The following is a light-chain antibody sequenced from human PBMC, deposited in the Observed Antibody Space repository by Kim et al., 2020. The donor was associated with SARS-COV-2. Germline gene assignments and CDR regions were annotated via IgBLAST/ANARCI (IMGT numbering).Light chain of an antibody. J-gene: IGKJ4*01. Sequence: LSASWEDRVPITCQASQDSTNYLNWYQQKPGNAPKLLIYDASNLETGVPSRFSGSGTGTHFTFTISSLQSEDFATYYCHQYDDLVFGGGTKVDIK. V-gene: IGKV1-33*01. CDR1: QDSTNY. CDR2: DAS. CDR3: HQYDDLV.